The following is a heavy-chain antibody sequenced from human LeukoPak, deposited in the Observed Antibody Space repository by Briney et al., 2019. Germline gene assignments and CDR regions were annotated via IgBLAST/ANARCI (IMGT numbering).Heavy chain of an antibody. D-gene: IGHD3-16*01. CDR2: INHSGGT. CDR3: ARGEGYYDYVWGSYREYFQH. V-gene: IGHV4-34*01. Sequence: SETLSLTCAVYGGSFSGYYWSWIRQPPGKGLEWIGEINHSGGTNYNPSLKSRVTISVDTSKNQFSLKLSSVTAADTAVYYCARGEGYYDYVWGSYREYFQHWGQGTLVTVSS. CDR1: GGSFSGYY. J-gene: IGHJ1*01.